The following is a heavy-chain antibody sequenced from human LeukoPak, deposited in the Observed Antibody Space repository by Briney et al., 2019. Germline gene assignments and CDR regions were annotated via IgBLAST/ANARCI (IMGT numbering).Heavy chain of an antibody. CDR2: IYYSGST. D-gene: IGHD3-22*01. Sequence: PSETLSLTCTVSGGSISSYYWSWIRQPPGKGLEWIGYIYYSGSTNYNPSLKSRVTISVDTSKNQFSLKLSSVTAADTAVYYCARRLANYYDSSGYYYVAAFDIWGQGTMVTVSS. CDR3: ARRLANYYDSSGYYYVAAFDI. J-gene: IGHJ3*02. V-gene: IGHV4-59*08. CDR1: GGSISSYY.